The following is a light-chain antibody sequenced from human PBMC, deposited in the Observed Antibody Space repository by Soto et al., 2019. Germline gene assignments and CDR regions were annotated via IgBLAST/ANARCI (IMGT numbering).Light chain of an antibody. V-gene: IGKV3-20*01. CDR1: QSVISSY. CDR3: QHYNSYSEA. Sequence: EIVLTQSPGTLSLSRWERSTLSCGSSQSVISSYLAWYQQKPGQAPRLLIYGASSRATGIPSRFSGSGSGTEFTLTISSLQPDDFATYYCQHYNSYSEAFGQGTKVDI. J-gene: IGKJ1*01. CDR2: GAS.